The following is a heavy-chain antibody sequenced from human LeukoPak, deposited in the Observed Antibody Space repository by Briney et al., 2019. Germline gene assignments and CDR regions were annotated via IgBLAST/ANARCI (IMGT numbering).Heavy chain of an antibody. J-gene: IGHJ3*02. CDR3: ARVGSRNFAFDI. V-gene: IGHV3-66*01. Sequence: PGGSLRLSCAASGFTVTSNFMTWGRQAPGKGPEWVSVIYSSGNRYYADSVKGRVTISRDSSNNTLYLQVNSLRAEDTAVYYCARVGSRNFAFDIWGQGTLVTVSS. CDR1: GFTVTSNF. CDR2: IYSSGNR. D-gene: IGHD2/OR15-2a*01.